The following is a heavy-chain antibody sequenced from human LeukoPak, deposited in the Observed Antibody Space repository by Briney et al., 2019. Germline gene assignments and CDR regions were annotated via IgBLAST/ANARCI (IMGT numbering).Heavy chain of an antibody. CDR1: GGTFSSYA. D-gene: IGHD3-22*01. CDR2: IIPILGIA. V-gene: IGHV1-69*04. Sequence: SVKVSCKASGGTFSSYAISWVRQAPGQGLEWMGRIIPILGIANYAQKFQGRVTITADKSTSTAYMELSSLRSEDTAVYYCARLIGHYYDSSSYYPLWGQGTLVTVSS. J-gene: IGHJ4*02. CDR3: ARLIGHYYDSSSYYPL.